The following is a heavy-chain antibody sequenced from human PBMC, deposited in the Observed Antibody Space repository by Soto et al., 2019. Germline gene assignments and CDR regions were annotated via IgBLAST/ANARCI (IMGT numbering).Heavy chain of an antibody. CDR2: ISILGDST. D-gene: IGHD3-22*01. V-gene: IGHV3-11*01. Sequence: PGGSLRLSCAASGFSFNVYYMIWIRQAPGSGLEWVAAISILGDSTYYADSVKGRFTISRDNVKNSLYLKMDTLRAEDTAVYYWARDRVITRTYPHAAFKLWGQGKTVAVAS. CDR1: GFSFNVYY. J-gene: IGHJ3*01. CDR3: ARDRVITRTYPHAAFKL.